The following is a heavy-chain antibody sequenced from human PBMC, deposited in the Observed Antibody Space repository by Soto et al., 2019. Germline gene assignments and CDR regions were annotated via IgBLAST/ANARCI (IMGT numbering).Heavy chain of an antibody. Sequence: LRLSCAASGFTCSSYDMSWVRQAPGKGLEWVSTILVGGSTHYPDSVKGRFTISRDNSKNTVFLQMNSLTAGDTAVYYCAKATATGGGAFDIRGQGTMVTVSS. CDR2: ILVGGST. CDR3: AKATATGGGAFDI. V-gene: IGHV3-23*01. D-gene: IGHD2-8*02. CDR1: GFTCSSYD. J-gene: IGHJ3*02.